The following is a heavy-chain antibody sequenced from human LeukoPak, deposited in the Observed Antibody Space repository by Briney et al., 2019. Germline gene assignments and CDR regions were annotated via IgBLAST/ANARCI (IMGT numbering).Heavy chain of an antibody. CDR3: ARDSGHMGSADY. Sequence: ASVKVSCKASGYTFTGYYMHWVRLAPGQGLEWMGWINPNSGGTNSAQKFQGRVTMSRDTSISTAYMEMSRLESDDTAVCYCARDSGHMGSADYWGQGTLVTVSS. V-gene: IGHV1-2*02. CDR1: GYTFTGYY. D-gene: IGHD2-21*01. J-gene: IGHJ4*02. CDR2: INPNSGGT.